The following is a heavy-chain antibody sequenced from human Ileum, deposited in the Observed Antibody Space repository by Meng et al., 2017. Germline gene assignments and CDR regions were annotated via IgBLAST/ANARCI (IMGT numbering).Heavy chain of an antibody. J-gene: IGHJ4*02. Sequence: HVQLVQAGAEVNKPGASVKRSCKASGYIFTRYGIGWVRQAPGQGLEWMGWISAYSGNTKYAQKLQGRVTMTTDTSTSTAYMELRNLRSDDTAVYYCARDTVGTTLGDYWGQGTLVTVSS. CDR1: GYIFTRYG. CDR2: ISAYSGNT. CDR3: ARDTVGTTLGDY. V-gene: IGHV1-18*01. D-gene: IGHD4-23*01.